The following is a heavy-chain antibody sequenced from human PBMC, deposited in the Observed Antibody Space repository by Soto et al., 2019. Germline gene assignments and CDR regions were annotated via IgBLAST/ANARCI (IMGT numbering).Heavy chain of an antibody. CDR2: IYYAGTT. Sequence: SETMSLACTVASGSVASYYCGCIRHPPGRGLEWIGDIYYAGTTLYTPSLNSRVTISVDRSKKQFSLKLKSVTAADMAVYACARYAAVPKLQNGMGVWGQGTTVTVSS. CDR3: ARYAAVPKLQNGMGV. CDR1: SGSVASYY. V-gene: IGHV4-59*02. J-gene: IGHJ6*02. D-gene: IGHD2-2*01.